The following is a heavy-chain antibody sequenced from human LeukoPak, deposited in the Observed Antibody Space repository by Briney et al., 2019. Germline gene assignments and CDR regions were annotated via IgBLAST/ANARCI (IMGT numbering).Heavy chain of an antibody. CDR3: ARGRGDYYDSSGYRLPYYYYYMDV. V-gene: IGHV4-59*01. CDR1: GGSITTYY. CDR2: FYYRGGT. Sequence: PSETLSLTCTVSGGSITTYYWNWIRKPPGTGRGWVGYFYYRGGTNNNPSLKSRVTISVDTSKNQCYLKLSSVTAEDTAVYYCARGRGDYYDSSGYRLPYYYYYMDVWGKGTTVTVSS. D-gene: IGHD3-22*01. J-gene: IGHJ6*03.